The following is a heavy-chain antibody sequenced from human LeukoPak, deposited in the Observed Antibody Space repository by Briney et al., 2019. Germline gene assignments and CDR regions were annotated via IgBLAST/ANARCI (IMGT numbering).Heavy chain of an antibody. D-gene: IGHD2-2*02. CDR1: GGSFSGYY. Sequence: SETLSLTCAVYGGSFSGYYWSWIRQPPGKGLEWIGEINHSGSTNYNPSLKSRVTISVDTSKNQFSLKLSSVTAADTAVYYCAETPIVVVPAARPVGMDVWGQGTTVTVSS. V-gene: IGHV4-34*01. J-gene: IGHJ6*02. CDR3: AETPIVVVPAARPVGMDV. CDR2: INHSGST.